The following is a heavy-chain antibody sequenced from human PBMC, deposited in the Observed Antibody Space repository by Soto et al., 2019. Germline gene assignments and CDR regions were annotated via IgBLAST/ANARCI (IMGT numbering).Heavy chain of an antibody. CDR3: ATHLGGGDSY. D-gene: IGHD2-21*01. V-gene: IGHV4-59*08. J-gene: IGHJ4*02. CDR2: IYYSGST. CDR1: GGSISSYY. Sequence: SETLSLTCTVSGGSISSYYWSWIRQPPGKGLEWIGYIYYSGSTNYNPSLKSRVTISVDTSKNQFSLKLSSVTAADTAVYYCATHLGGGDSYWGQGTLVTVSS.